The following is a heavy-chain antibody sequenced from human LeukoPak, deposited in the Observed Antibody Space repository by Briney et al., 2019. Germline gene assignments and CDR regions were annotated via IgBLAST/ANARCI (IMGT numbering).Heavy chain of an antibody. J-gene: IGHJ3*02. Sequence: GGSLRLSCAASGFTVSRNYMTWVRQAPGKGLEWVSDIYSGGSTYYADSVKGRFTISRDNSKNTLYLQMNSLRAEDTAVYYCARETLPNSGGSAFDIWGQGTLVTVSS. D-gene: IGHD3-16*01. V-gene: IGHV3-53*01. CDR2: IYSGGST. CDR1: GFTVSRNY. CDR3: ARETLPNSGGSAFDI.